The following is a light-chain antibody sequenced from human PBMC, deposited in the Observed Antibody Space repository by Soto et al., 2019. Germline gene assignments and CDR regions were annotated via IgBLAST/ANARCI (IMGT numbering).Light chain of an antibody. CDR1: QDISNY. CDR2: DAS. CDR3: QQYEDLPLT. V-gene: IGKV1-33*01. Sequence: DIQMTQSPSSLSVSVGDRVTITCRASQDISNYLNWYQQKPGKAPKLLIFDASNVETGVPSRFSGSGSGTDFTFTIHSLQPEDAATYYCQQYEDLPLTFGGGTKVGIK. J-gene: IGKJ4*01.